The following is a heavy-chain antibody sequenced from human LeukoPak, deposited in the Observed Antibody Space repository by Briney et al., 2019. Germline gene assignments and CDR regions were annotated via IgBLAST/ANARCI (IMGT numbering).Heavy chain of an antibody. D-gene: IGHD1-26*01. J-gene: IGHJ4*02. CDR3: ARLRSGSYYHFDY. V-gene: IGHV1-69*13. CDR1: GGTFSSYA. Sequence: SVKVSCRASGGTFSSYAISWVRQAPGQGFEWMGGIIPIFGTANYAQKFQGRVTITADESTSTAYMELSSLRSEDTAVYYCARLRSGSYYHFDYWGQGTLVTVSS. CDR2: IIPIFGTA.